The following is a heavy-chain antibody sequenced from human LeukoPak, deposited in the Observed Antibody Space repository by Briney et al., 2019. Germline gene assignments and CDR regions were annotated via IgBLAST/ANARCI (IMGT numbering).Heavy chain of an antibody. D-gene: IGHD3-9*01. CDR2: INPNSGGT. CDR3: ARDRRDILTGPQSSDAFDI. CDR1: GYTFTGYY. V-gene: IGHV1-2*02. J-gene: IGHJ3*02. Sequence: ASVKVSCKASGYTFTGYYMHWVRQAPGQGLEWMGWINPNSGGTNYAQEFQGRVTMTRDTSISTAYMELSRLRSDDTAVYYCARDRRDILTGPQSSDAFDIWGQGTMVTVSS.